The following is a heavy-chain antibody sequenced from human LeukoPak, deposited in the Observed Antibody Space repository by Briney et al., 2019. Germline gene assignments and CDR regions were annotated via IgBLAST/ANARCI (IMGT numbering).Heavy chain of an antibody. D-gene: IGHD3-22*01. CDR1: GYTFTSYG. V-gene: IGHV1-18*01. CDR2: ISAYNGNT. Sequence: ASVKVSCKASGYTFTSYGISWVRQAPGQGLEWMGWISAYNGNTNYAQKLQGRVTMTTDTSTSTAYMELRSLRSDDTAVYYCARTRDTPPLYYYDGGGYFDYWGQGTLVTVSS. CDR3: ARTRDTPPLYYYDGGGYFDY. J-gene: IGHJ4*02.